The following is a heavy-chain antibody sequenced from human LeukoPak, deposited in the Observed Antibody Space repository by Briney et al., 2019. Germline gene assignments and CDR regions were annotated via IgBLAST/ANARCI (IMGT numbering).Heavy chain of an antibody. J-gene: IGHJ6*03. V-gene: IGHV1-69*06. CDR2: IIPIFGTA. CDR3: ARGPELLIDYYYYMDV. Sequence: SVTVSFKASGGTFSSYAISWVRQAPGQGLEWMGGIIPIFGTANYAQKFQGRVTITADKSTSTAYMELSSLRSEDTAVYYCARGPELLIDYYYYMDVWGKGTTVTVSS. D-gene: IGHD1-26*01. CDR1: GGTFSSYA.